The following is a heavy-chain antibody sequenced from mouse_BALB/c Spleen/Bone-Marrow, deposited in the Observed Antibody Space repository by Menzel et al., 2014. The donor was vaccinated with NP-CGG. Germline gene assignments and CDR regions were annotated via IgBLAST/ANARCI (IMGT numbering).Heavy chain of an antibody. J-gene: IGHJ4*01. CDR1: GVSLTSYA. CDR2: IWSGGST. Sequence: QVQLQQSGPGLVQPSQSLSITCTVSGVSLTSYAVHWVRQSPGKGLEWLGVIWSGGSTDYNAAFISRLSISKDNSKSQVFLKMNSLQANDTAIYYCARNVYYYGSSPMDYWGQGTSVTVSS. V-gene: IGHV2-2*02. D-gene: IGHD1-1*01. CDR3: ARNVYYYGSSPMDY.